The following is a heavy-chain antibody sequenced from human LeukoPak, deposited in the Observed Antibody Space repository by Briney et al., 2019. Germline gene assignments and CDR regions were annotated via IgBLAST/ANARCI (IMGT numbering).Heavy chain of an antibody. V-gene: IGHV4-4*07. CDR1: GGSISSYY. D-gene: IGHD3-10*01. CDR2: IYTSGST. CDR3: ARDCGLSGSGSYYTNWFDP. J-gene: IGHJ5*02. Sequence: PSQTLSLTCTVSGGSISSYYWSWIRQPAGKGLEWIGRIYTSGSTNYNPSLKSRVTMSVDTSKNQFSLKLSSVTAADTAVYYCARDCGLSGSGSYYTNWFDPWGQGTLVTVSS.